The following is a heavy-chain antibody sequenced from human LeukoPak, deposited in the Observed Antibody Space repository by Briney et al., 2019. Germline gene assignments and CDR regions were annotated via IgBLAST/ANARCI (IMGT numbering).Heavy chain of an antibody. V-gene: IGHV1-2*02. J-gene: IGHJ5*02. Sequence: GASVKVSCKASGYTFTGYYMHWVRQAPGQALEWMGWINPNSGGTNYAQKLQGRVTMTRDTSISTAYMELSRLRSDDTAVYYCARDGILGYCTNGVCHNWFDPWGQGALVTVSS. CDR1: GYTFTGYY. CDR3: ARDGILGYCTNGVCHNWFDP. CDR2: INPNSGGT. D-gene: IGHD2-8*01.